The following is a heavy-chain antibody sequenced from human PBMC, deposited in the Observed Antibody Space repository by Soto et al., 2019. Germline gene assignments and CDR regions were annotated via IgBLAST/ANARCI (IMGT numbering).Heavy chain of an antibody. V-gene: IGHV5-10-1*01. CDR1: GYSFTSYW. J-gene: IGHJ6*02. D-gene: IGHD2-8*01. CDR2: IDPSDSYT. Sequence: GESLKISCKGSGYSFTSYWISWVRQMPGKGLEWMGRIDPSDSYTKYSPSFQGHVTISTDKSISTAYLKWSSLKASDNAMYYCARHREMVHGMYNGMDVWGQGIMVTVSS. CDR3: ARHREMVHGMYNGMDV.